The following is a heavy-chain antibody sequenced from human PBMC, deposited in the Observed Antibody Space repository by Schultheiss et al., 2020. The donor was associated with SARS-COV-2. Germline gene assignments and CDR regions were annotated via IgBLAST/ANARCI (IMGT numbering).Heavy chain of an antibody. CDR3: ASPSGGFWYSGSSGNAFDI. CDR2: FSAYNGNT. CDR1: GYTFTSYG. J-gene: IGHJ3*02. Sequence: ASVKVSCKASGYTFTSYGISWVRQAPGQGLEWMGWFSAYNGNTNYAQKLQGRVTMTTDTSTSTAYMELRSLRSDDTAVYYCASPSGGFWYSGSSGNAFDIWGQGTMVTVSS. D-gene: IGHD1-26*01. V-gene: IGHV1-18*01.